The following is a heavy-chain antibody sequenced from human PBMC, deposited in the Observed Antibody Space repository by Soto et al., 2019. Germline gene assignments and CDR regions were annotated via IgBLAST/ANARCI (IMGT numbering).Heavy chain of an antibody. D-gene: IGHD4-17*01. CDR1: GGSVSSGEYY. Sequence: SETLSLTCTVSGGSVSSGEYYWTWIRQAPGKGLEWIGFTYYNGATSYSPSLMNRLSISVDEFKNQFSLRLSSVSAADTAVYYCARGLGDARYDFWGQGTLVTVSS. CDR2: TYYNGAT. J-gene: IGHJ4*02. V-gene: IGHV4-30-4*01. CDR3: ARGLGDARYDF.